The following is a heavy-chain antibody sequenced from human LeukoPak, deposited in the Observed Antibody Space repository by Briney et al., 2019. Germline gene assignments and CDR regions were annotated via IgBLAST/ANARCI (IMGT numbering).Heavy chain of an antibody. CDR3: GGDCCPGTKQLWTLPGY. CDR1: GFTFSSYA. J-gene: IGHJ4*02. Sequence: GGSLRLSCAASGFTFSSYAMHWVRQAPGKGLEWVAVISYDGSNKYYADSVKGRFTISRDNSKNTLYLQMNSLRAEDTAVYYCGGDCCPGTKQLWTLPGYWGQGTLVTVSS. CDR2: ISYDGSNK. V-gene: IGHV3-30*04. D-gene: IGHD5-18*01.